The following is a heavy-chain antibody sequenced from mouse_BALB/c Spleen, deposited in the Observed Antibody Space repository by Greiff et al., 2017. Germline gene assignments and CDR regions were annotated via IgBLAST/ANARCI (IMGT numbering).Heavy chain of an antibody. CDR3: ARDMGVGGLRRNWYFDV. J-gene: IGHJ1*01. D-gene: IGHD2-2*01. CDR2: IRNKANGYTT. Sequence: DVMLVESGGGLVQPGGSLRLSCATSGFTFTDYYMSWVRQPPGKALEWLGFIRNKANGYTTEYSASVKGRFTISRDNSQSILYLQMNTLRAEDSATYYCARDMGVGGLRRNWYFDVWGAGTTVTVSS. V-gene: IGHV7-3*02. CDR1: GFTFTDYY.